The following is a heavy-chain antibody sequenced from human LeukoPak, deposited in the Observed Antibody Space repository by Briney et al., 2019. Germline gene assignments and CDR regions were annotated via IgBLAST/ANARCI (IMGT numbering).Heavy chain of an antibody. J-gene: IGHJ4*02. Sequence: SETLSLTCTVSGVSISSAGYYWSWIRQHPGKGLEWIGYIYYSGSTYYNPSLQSRVTISLDTSKNQFSLRLSSVTAADTAVYYCARGSRSSDYWGQGTLVTVSS. D-gene: IGHD2-2*01. CDR1: GVSISSAGYY. CDR2: IYYSGST. V-gene: IGHV4-31*03. CDR3: ARGSRSSDY.